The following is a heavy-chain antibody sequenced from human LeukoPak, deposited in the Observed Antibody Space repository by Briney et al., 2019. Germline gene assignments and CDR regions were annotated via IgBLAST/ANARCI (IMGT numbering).Heavy chain of an antibody. J-gene: IGHJ4*02. CDR1: GFTFFSYS. D-gene: IGHD2-21*02. CDR2: INNSGRT. V-gene: IGHV3-23*01. CDR3: AKEPPYCGGDCYFLLDY. Sequence: PGGSLRLSCAASGFTFFSYSMTWVRQAPGKGLEWVSGINNSGRTYYAESVRGRLTISRDNSKNTLYLQMNSLRAEDTAVYYCAKEPPYCGGDCYFLLDYWGQGTLVTVSS.